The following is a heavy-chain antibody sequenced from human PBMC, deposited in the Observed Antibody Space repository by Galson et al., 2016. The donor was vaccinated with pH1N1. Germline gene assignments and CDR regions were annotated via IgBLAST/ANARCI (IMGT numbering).Heavy chain of an antibody. Sequence: SLRLSCAASGFTSNTYAMTWVRQAPGKGLEWVSAINGRNGGTHYADSVKGRFTISRDNSKRTLFLQMNSLRAEDTAVYYCARDQYSGFDDEAFDQWGQGTLVTVSS. D-gene: IGHD5-12*01. J-gene: IGHJ4*02. V-gene: IGHV3-23*01. CDR3: ARDQYSGFDDEAFDQ. CDR1: GFTSNTYA. CDR2: INGRNGGT.